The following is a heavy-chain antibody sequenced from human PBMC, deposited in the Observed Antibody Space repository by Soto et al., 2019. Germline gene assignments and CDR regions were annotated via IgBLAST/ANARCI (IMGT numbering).Heavy chain of an antibody. CDR2: INWKSDI. J-gene: IGHJ4*02. CDR1: GFTFDDNA. CDR3: AISQDRGGRTTFIY. V-gene: IGHV3-9*01. D-gene: IGHD3-16*01. Sequence: GGSLRLSCAVSGFTFDDNAMHWVRQAPEKGLEWVSGINWKSDIGYADSVKGRFTISRDNAENSLYLRMNSLRAEDTALYYCAISQDRGGRTTFIYWGQGTQVTVSS.